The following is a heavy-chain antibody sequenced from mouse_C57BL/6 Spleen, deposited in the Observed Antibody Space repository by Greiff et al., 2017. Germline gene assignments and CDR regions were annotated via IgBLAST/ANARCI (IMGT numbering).Heavy chain of an antibody. CDR3: TRGLITTVVEGFAY. D-gene: IGHD1-1*01. CDR2: IDPETGGT. J-gene: IGHJ3*01. CDR1: GYTFTDYE. Sequence: QVQLKESGAELVRPGASVTLSCKASGYTFTDYEMHWVKQTPVHGLEWIGAIDPETGGTAYNQKFKGKAILTADKSSSTAYMELRSLTSEDSAVYCCTRGLITTVVEGFAYWGQGTLVTVSA. V-gene: IGHV1-15*01.